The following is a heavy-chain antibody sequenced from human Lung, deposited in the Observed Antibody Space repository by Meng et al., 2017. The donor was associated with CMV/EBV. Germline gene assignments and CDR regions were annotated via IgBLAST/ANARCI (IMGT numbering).Heavy chain of an antibody. D-gene: IGHD3-10*01. J-gene: IGHJ6*02. CDR1: GGTFSKYA. Sequence: SVKVSCKASGGTFSKYAFSWVRQAPGQGLEWMGGIIPMIDKAHYAQKFQGVVTITADKSTSTAYMELSSLKSDDTAVYYCARALVRTVTTDYYYLYVLTVWGQGTTVTVSS. CDR2: IIPMIDKA. CDR3: ARALVRTVTTDYYYLYVLTV. V-gene: IGHV1-69*10.